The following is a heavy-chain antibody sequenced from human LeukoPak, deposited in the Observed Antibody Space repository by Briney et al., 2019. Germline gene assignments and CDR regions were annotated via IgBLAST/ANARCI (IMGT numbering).Heavy chain of an antibody. CDR2: IIPIFGTA. CDR1: GGTFSSYA. Sequence: SVTVSCKASGGTFSSYAISWVRQAPGQGLEWMGGIIPIFGTANYAQKFQGRVTITTDESTSTAYMELSSLRSEDTAVYYCARDSLAYYYDSSGYYYFDYWGQGTLVTVSS. V-gene: IGHV1-69*05. J-gene: IGHJ4*02. CDR3: ARDSLAYYYDSSGYYYFDY. D-gene: IGHD3-22*01.